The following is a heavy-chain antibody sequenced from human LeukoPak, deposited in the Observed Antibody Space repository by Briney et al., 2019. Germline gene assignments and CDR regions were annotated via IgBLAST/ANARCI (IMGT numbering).Heavy chain of an antibody. CDR1: GFTFSTYG. Sequence: GGSLRLSCAASGFTFSTYGMHWVRQAPGKGLEWVAVISYDGSNEYYADSVKGRFTISRDNSKNTLYLQMNSLRAEDTAVYYCARDRVVVTAVLSGYFDYWGQGTLVTVSS. J-gene: IGHJ4*02. CDR2: ISYDGSNE. V-gene: IGHV3-30*03. CDR3: ARDRVVVTAVLSGYFDY. D-gene: IGHD2-21*02.